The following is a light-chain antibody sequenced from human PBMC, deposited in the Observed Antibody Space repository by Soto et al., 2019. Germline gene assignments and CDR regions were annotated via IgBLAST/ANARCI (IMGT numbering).Light chain of an antibody. J-gene: IGKJ4*01. CDR3: QQYNGYSGLT. V-gene: IGKV1-5*03. CDR2: GAS. CDR1: QTIHTW. Sequence: DIQMTQSPSTLSASVGDRVTITCRASQTIHTWWAWYQQKPGKAPKLLIFGASSLDSGVPSRFSGSGSGREFTLTISILQTDDFATYSCQQYNGYSGLTFGGGTKVEIK.